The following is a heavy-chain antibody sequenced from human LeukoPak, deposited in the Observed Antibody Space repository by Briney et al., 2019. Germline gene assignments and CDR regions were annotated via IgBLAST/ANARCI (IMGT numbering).Heavy chain of an antibody. Sequence: PSETLSLTCTVSGGSISSGGYSWSWIRQHPGKGLEWIGYIYYSGSTYYNPSLKSRVTISVDTSKNQFSLKLSSVTAADTAVYYCARSASGYFTVNDYWGQGTLVTVSS. D-gene: IGHD3-3*01. CDR1: GGSISSGGYS. J-gene: IGHJ4*02. V-gene: IGHV4-31*03. CDR3: ARSASGYFTVNDY. CDR2: IYYSGST.